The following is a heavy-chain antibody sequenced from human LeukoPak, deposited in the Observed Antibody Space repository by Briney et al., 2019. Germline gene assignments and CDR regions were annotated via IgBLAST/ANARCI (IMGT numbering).Heavy chain of an antibody. CDR1: GFTFSSYA. CDR2: ISYDGSNK. V-gene: IGHV3-30-3*01. J-gene: IGHJ4*02. D-gene: IGHD5-18*01. Sequence: GGSLRLSCAASGFTFSSYAMHWVRQAPGKGLEWVAVISYDGSNKYYADSVKGRFTISRGNSKNTLYLQMNSLRAEDTAVYYCAREVDTADFDYWGQGTLVTVSS. CDR3: AREVDTADFDY.